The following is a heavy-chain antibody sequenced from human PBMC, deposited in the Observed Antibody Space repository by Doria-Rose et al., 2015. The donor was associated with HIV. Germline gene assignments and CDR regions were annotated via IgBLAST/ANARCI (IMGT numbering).Heavy chain of an antibody. CDR2: ISWDSGAQ. Sequence: EVQLLESGGGLVQPGRSLRLSCVGSGFSSESYAMHWVRLAPGKGLEWVAGISWDSGAQGNADSVEVRFTISRDIAKKSVHLEMRSLRPEDAAFYYCAKAPIIGPKYYFYMDVWGKGPSVTVSS. CDR3: AKAPIIGPKYYFYMDV. J-gene: IGHJ6*03. V-gene: IGHV3-9*02. D-gene: IGHD3-3*01. CDR1: GFSSESYA.